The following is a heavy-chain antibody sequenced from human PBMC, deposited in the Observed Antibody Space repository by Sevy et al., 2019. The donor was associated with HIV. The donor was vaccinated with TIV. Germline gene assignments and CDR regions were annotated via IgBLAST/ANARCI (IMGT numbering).Heavy chain of an antibody. Sequence: ASVKVSCKVSGYTLTELSIHWVRQAPGKGLEWLVTFDPEDGKTIYAQNFQGRVTMTEVTSTDTTYMELSSLRSEDTAVYYCASTRDYYDSSGYYFDYWGQGTLVTVSS. J-gene: IGHJ4*02. CDR2: FDPEDGKT. D-gene: IGHD3-22*01. V-gene: IGHV1-24*01. CDR3: ASTRDYYDSSGYYFDY. CDR1: GYTLTELS.